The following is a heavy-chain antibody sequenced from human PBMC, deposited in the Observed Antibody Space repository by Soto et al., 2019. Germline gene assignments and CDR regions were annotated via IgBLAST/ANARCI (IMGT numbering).Heavy chain of an antibody. CDR2: ISTYSGNT. CDR1: GYTFSSSG. Sequence: ASVKVSCKASGYTFSSSGITWVRQAPGQGLEWMGWISTYSGNTNYAQKLLGRVTMTTDTSTRTAYMELRSLKSDDTAVYYCARKYSGSSWFDPWGQGTLVTVSS. J-gene: IGHJ5*02. D-gene: IGHD6-6*01. V-gene: IGHV1-18*01. CDR3: ARKYSGSSWFDP.